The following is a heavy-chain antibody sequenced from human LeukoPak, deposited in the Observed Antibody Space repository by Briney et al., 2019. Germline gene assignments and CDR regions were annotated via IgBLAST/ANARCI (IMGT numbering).Heavy chain of an antibody. Sequence: ASVKVSCKASGGTFSSYAISWVRQAPGQGLEWMGGIIPIFGTANYAQKFQGRVTITADKSTSTAYMGLSSLRSEDTAVYYCAMGIQLWLRFDYWGQGTLVTVSS. CDR1: GGTFSSYA. CDR2: IIPIFGTA. D-gene: IGHD5-18*01. V-gene: IGHV1-69*06. J-gene: IGHJ4*02. CDR3: AMGIQLWLRFDY.